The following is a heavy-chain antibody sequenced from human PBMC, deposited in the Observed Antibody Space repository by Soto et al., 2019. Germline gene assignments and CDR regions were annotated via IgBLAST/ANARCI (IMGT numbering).Heavy chain of an antibody. CDR2: INHSGST. D-gene: IGHD6-19*01. CDR3: ARANSSGWYGGYYYCYYGMDV. V-gene: IGHV4-34*01. CDR1: GGSFSGYY. J-gene: IGHJ6*02. Sequence: PSETLSLTCAVYGGSFSGYYWSWIRQPPGKGLEWIGEINHSGSTNYNPSLKSRVTISVDTSKNQFSLKLSSVTAADTAVYYCARANSSGWYGGYYYCYYGMDVWGQGTTVSVSS.